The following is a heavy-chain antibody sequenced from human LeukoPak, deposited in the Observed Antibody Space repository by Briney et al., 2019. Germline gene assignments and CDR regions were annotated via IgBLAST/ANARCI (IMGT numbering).Heavy chain of an antibody. CDR3: AKDHGYSSSWYAVDY. J-gene: IGHJ4*02. D-gene: IGHD6-13*01. Sequence: GGSLRLSCAASGFTFSSYGMHWVRQAPGKGLEWVAVISDDGSNKYYADSVKGRFTISRDPFKNTLYLHMNSLRAEDTAVYYCAKDHGYSSSWYAVDYGGQGTLVTVSS. V-gene: IGHV3-30*18. CDR2: ISDDGSNK. CDR1: GFTFSSYG.